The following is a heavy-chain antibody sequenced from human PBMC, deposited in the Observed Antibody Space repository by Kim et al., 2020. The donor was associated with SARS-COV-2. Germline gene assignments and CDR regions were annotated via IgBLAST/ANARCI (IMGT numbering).Heavy chain of an antibody. Sequence: ASVKVSCKVSGYTLTELSMHWVRQAPGKGLEWMGGFDPEDGETIYAQKFQGRVTMTEDTSTDTAYMELSSLRSEDTAVYYCATEDYYGSGRGWFDPWGQGTLVTVSS. CDR2: FDPEDGET. CDR3: ATEDYYGSGRGWFDP. V-gene: IGHV1-24*01. CDR1: GYTLTELS. J-gene: IGHJ5*02. D-gene: IGHD3-10*01.